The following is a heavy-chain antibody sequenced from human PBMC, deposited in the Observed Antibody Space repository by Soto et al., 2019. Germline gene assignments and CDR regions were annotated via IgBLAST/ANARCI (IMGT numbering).Heavy chain of an antibody. CDR2: IYYSGST. V-gene: IGHV4-39*01. Sequence: SETLSLTCTVSGGSISSSSYYWGWIRQPPGKGLERIGRIYYSGSTDYNPSLKSRVTTSVDTCKNQFSLKLSSVTAADTAVYYCARHVLRFLERLLLGSNWLDPRGQRTLVTVSS. CDR1: GGSISSSSYY. J-gene: IGHJ5*02. CDR3: ARHVLRFLERLLLGSNWLDP. D-gene: IGHD3-3*01.